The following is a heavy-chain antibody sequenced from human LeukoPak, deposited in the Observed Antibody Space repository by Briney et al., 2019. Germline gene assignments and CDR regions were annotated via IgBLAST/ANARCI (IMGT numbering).Heavy chain of an antibody. CDR3: ARQGGYSYGRTYNWFDP. D-gene: IGHD5-18*01. J-gene: IGHJ5*02. CDR2: IYYSGST. CDR1: GGSISSYY. Sequence: SETLSLTCTVSGGSISSYYWSWIRQPPGKGLEWIGSIYYSGSTYYNPSLKSRVTIPVDTSKNQFSLKLSSVTAADTAVYYCARQGGYSYGRTYNWFDPWGQGTLVTVSS. V-gene: IGHV4-59*05.